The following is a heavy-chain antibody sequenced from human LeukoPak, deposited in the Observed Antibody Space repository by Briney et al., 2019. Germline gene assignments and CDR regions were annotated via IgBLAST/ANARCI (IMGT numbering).Heavy chain of an antibody. D-gene: IGHD2-2*01. CDR2: IKSKTDGGTT. Sequence: PGGSLRLSCAASRFTFSNAWMSWVRQAPGKGLEWVGRIKSKTDGGTTDYAAPVKGRFTISRDDSKNTLYLQMNSLKTEDTAVYYCTTAGYCSSTSCYPWFDPWGQGTLVTVSS. CDR1: RFTFSNAW. CDR3: TTAGYCSSTSCYPWFDP. J-gene: IGHJ5*02. V-gene: IGHV3-15*01.